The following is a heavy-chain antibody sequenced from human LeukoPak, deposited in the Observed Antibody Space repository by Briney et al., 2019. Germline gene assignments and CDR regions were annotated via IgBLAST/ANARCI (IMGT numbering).Heavy chain of an antibody. CDR3: ARDNRGYSGYDSFFDY. Sequence: GGSLRLSCAASGFTVSINYMSWVRQAPGKGLDWVSVIYSGCSTHYADSVKGRFTISRDNSKNTLYLQMNSLRAEDTAVYYCARDNRGYSGYDSFFDYWGQGTLVTVSS. V-gene: IGHV3-53*01. CDR1: GFTVSINY. J-gene: IGHJ4*02. D-gene: IGHD5-12*01. CDR2: IYSGCST.